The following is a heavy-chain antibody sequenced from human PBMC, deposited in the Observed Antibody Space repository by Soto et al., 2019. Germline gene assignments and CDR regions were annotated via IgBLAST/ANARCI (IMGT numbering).Heavy chain of an antibody. CDR2: IYYTGTT. J-gene: IGHJ4*02. D-gene: IGHD6-6*01. V-gene: IGHV4-30-4*01. CDR1: GGSIRSDDYY. CDR3: VRGRSNSPDYFDY. Sequence: PSETLSLTCTVSGGSIRSDDYYWSWIRQPPGKGLEWIGYIYYTGTTNYNPSLQSRLTISMDTSKNQFSLKLSSVNATDTAVHYCVRGRSNSPDYFDYWGQGTLVTVSS.